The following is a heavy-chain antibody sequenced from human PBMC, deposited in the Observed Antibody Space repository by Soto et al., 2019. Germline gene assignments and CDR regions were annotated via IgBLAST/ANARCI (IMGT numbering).Heavy chain of an antibody. CDR1: GGSISSGGYY. D-gene: IGHD6-6*01. Sequence: KASETLSLTCTVSGGSISSGGYYWSWIRQHPGKGLEWIGYIYYSGSTYYNPSLKSRVTISVDTSKNQFSLKLSSVTAADTAVYYCARDKRRYSSSSWGDYYYYGMDVWGQGTTVTVSS. J-gene: IGHJ6*02. V-gene: IGHV4-31*03. CDR3: ARDKRRYSSSSWGDYYYYGMDV. CDR2: IYYSGST.